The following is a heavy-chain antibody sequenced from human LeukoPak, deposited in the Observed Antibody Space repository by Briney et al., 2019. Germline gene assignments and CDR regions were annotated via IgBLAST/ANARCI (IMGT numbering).Heavy chain of an antibody. CDR2: ILTSGTT. D-gene: IGHD1-26*01. CDR3: ARLRVSGSYLYYFDY. Sequence: PSETLSLTCTVSNGSISSYHWSWVRQPPGKGLEWIGYILTSGTTNYNPSLKSRLTISVDTSKNQFTLKLSSVTAADTAVYYCARLRVSGSYLYYFDYWGQGTLATVSS. V-gene: IGHV4-4*09. CDR1: NGSISSYH. J-gene: IGHJ4*02.